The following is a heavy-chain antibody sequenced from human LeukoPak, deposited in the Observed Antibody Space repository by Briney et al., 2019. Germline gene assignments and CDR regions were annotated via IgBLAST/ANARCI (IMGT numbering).Heavy chain of an antibody. CDR3: VRTGLWFGEAVGYFDY. Sequence: SETLSLTCTVSGGSISSYYWSWIRQPPGKGLEWIGYIYYSGSTNYNPSLKSRVTISIDTSKNQFSLKLSSVTAADTAVYYYVRTGLWFGEAVGYFDYCGQGTLVTVSS. CDR1: GGSISSYY. CDR2: IYYSGST. V-gene: IGHV4-59*08. D-gene: IGHD3-10*01. J-gene: IGHJ4*02.